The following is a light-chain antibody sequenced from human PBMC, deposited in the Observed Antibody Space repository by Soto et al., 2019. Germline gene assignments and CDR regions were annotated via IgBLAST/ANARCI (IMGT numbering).Light chain of an antibody. Sequence: DIKMTQSPSTLSASVGDRVTITCRASQSISSWLAWYQQKPGKAPKLLIYAASSLQSGVPSRFSGSGSGTDFTLTINSLQPEDFATYCCQQANSFPLTFGGGTKVDIK. J-gene: IGKJ4*01. CDR3: QQANSFPLT. V-gene: IGKV1-12*01. CDR2: AAS. CDR1: QSISSW.